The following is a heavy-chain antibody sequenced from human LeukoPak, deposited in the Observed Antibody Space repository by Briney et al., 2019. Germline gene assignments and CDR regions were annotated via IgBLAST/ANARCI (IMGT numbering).Heavy chain of an antibody. J-gene: IGHJ3*02. Sequence: SQTLSLTCAVSGGSISSGGYSWSWIRHPPGKGLEWIGYIYHSGSTYYNPSLKSRVTISVDRSKNQFSLKLSSVTAADTAVYYCARSLGYCSGGSCRDAFDIWGQGTMVTVSS. D-gene: IGHD2-15*01. CDR1: GGSISSGGYS. CDR3: ARSLGYCSGGSCRDAFDI. CDR2: IYHSGST. V-gene: IGHV4-30-2*01.